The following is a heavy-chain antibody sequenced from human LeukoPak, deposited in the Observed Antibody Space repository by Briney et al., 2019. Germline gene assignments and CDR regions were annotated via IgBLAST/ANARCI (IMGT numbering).Heavy chain of an antibody. J-gene: IGHJ6*03. CDR1: GGSISTYY. CDR3: AGGYKYAYYYYYYMDV. CDR2: IDYSGST. V-gene: IGHV4-59*01. D-gene: IGHD5-24*01. Sequence: PSETLSLTCTVPGGSISTYYWSWIRQPPGRGLEWIGYIDYSGSTNYNPSLKSRVTISVDTSKNRFSLKLSSVTAADTAVYYCAGGYKYAYYYYYYMDVWGKGTTVTVSS.